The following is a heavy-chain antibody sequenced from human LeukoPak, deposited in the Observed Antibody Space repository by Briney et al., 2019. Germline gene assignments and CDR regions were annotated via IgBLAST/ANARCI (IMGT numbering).Heavy chain of an antibody. J-gene: IGHJ4*02. V-gene: IGHV4-59*01. Sequence: SETLSLTCTVSGASITIYYWSWMRQPPGKGLEWIGYIYYSGTTSYNPSLKTRVTISIDTSKNQFSLKLSSVTAADTAVYYCAKVLRPMASQYYFEYWGWGTLVTVSS. CDR2: IYYSGTT. CDR1: GASITIYY. CDR3: AKVLRPMASQYYFEY. D-gene: IGHD3-10*01.